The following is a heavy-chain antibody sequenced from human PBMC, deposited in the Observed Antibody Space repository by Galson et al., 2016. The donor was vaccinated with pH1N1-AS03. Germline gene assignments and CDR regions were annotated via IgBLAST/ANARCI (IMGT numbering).Heavy chain of an antibody. V-gene: IGHV4-59*11. CDR1: GGSISSHY. J-gene: IGHJ4*02. CDR3: SRLVGQAFAY. CDR2: VYGRVNT. Sequence: ETLSLTCTVSGGSISSHYWSWIRQSPGKGLEWIGYVYGRVNTNYNPSLKSRVTISVDTSKNQFSLNLSSVTAADTAVYYCSRLVGQAFAYWGQGMLVTVSS.